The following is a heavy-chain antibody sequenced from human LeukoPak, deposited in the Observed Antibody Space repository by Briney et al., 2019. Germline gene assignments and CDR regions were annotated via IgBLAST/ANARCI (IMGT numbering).Heavy chain of an antibody. V-gene: IGHV1-2*02. CDR3: ARGPHYYDSSGYSDY. CDR1: GYTFTGYY. D-gene: IGHD3-22*01. Sequence: ASVKVSCKASGYTFTGYYMHWVRQAPGQGLEWMGWINPNSGGTNYAQKFQGRVTMTRDTSISTAYMELSRLRSDDTAVYYCARGPHYYDSSGYSDYWGQGTLVTVSS. J-gene: IGHJ4*02. CDR2: INPNSGGT.